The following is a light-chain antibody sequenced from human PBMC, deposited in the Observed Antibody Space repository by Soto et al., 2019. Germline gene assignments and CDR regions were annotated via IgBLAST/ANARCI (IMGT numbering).Light chain of an antibody. J-gene: IGLJ2*01. CDR2: EVN. Sequence: QSALTQPPSASGSPGQSVTISCIGTSSDVGGYNYVSWYQLHPGKAPKLMISEVNKRPSGVPDRFSGSKSGNTASLTVSGLQAEDEADYYCSSYAGSNDWVFGGGTKLTVL. V-gene: IGLV2-8*01. CDR3: SSYAGSNDWV. CDR1: SSDVGGYNY.